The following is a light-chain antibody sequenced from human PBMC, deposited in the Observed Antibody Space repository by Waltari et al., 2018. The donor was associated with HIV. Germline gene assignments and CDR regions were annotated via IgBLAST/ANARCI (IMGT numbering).Light chain of an antibody. J-gene: IGLJ3*02. V-gene: IGLV2-23*02. CDR3: CSFVGSSTSWV. CDR2: EVR. Sequence: QSVLTQVASVSGSPGQSITISCSGTSSDVGSYNLVSWYQQHPGKAPKLIIYEVRKRPSGGSSRFSGSRSGNTASLTISGLQGEDEADYYCCSFVGSSTSWVFGGGTKLTVL. CDR1: SSDVGSYNL.